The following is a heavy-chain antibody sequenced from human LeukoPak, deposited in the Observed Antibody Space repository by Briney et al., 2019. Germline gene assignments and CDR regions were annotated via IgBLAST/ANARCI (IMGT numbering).Heavy chain of an antibody. CDR2: ISSSGGNT. J-gene: IGHJ4*02. D-gene: IGHD2-15*01. CDR3: ATLNTPFHY. CDR1: GFTFSSYA. V-gene: IGHV3-23*01. Sequence: GGSLRLSCAASGFTFSSYAMSWVRQAPGKGLEWVSSISSSGGNTYYAGSVRGRFTISRDNSKNTLYLQMSSLRADDTAVYFCATLNTPFHYWGQGILVTVSS.